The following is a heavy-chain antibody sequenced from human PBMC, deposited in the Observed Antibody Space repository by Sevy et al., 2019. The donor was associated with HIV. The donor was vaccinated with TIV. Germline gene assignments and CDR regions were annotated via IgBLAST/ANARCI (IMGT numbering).Heavy chain of an antibody. CDR3: AGENAWGRGYS. D-gene: IGHD1-26*01. Sequence: SETLSLTCTVSGGSITSLYWNWIRQPPGKGLEWVAIIYYNGHINYNPSLKSRVTLSLDTSKNQFSLRLSSVTAADTAMYYCAGENAWGRGYSWGQGTLFTVSS. J-gene: IGHJ4*02. CDR1: GGSITSLY. CDR2: IYYNGHI. V-gene: IGHV4-59*08.